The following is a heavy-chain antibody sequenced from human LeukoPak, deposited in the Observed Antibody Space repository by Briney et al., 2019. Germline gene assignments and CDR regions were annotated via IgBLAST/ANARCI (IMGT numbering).Heavy chain of an antibody. V-gene: IGHV1-69*05. J-gene: IGHJ4*02. Sequence: SVKVSCKASGGTFSSYAISWVRQAPGQGLEWMGGIIPIFGTANYAQKFQGRVTITTDESTSTAYMELSSLRSEDTAVYYCARGDCSSTSCPPGPFDYWGQGTLVTVSS. CDR1: GGTFSSYA. D-gene: IGHD2-2*01. CDR3: ARGDCSSTSCPPGPFDY. CDR2: IIPIFGTA.